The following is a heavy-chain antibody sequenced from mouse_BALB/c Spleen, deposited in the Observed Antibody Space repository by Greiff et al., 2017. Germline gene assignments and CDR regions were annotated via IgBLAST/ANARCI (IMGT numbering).Heavy chain of an antibody. J-gene: IGHJ3*01. CDR3: ARGDYGSSYGRAWFAY. CDR2: INPSSGYT. CDR1: GYTFTSYT. V-gene: IGHV1-4*02. D-gene: IGHD1-1*01. Sequence: VQVVESAAELARPGASVKMSCKASGYTFTSYTMHWVKQRPGQGLEWIGYINPSSGYTEYNQKFKDKTTLTADKSSSTAYMQLSSLTSEDSAVYYCARGDYGSSYGRAWFAYWGQGTLVTVSA.